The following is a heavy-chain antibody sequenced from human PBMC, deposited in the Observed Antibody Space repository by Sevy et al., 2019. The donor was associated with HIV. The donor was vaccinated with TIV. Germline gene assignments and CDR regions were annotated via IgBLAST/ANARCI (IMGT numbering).Heavy chain of an antibody. D-gene: IGHD3-9*01. V-gene: IGHV3-9*01. CDR3: AKDSSRFFDWSYGVDV. CDR2: ISWDSGRI. CDR1: GFTFDDYA. J-gene: IGHJ6*02. Sequence: GGSLRLSCAASGFTFDDYAMHWVRQAPGTGLEWVSGISWDSGRIDYADSVKGRFTISRDSAKNSLYLQMSSLRADDTALYYCAKDSSRFFDWSYGVDVWGQGTTVTVSS.